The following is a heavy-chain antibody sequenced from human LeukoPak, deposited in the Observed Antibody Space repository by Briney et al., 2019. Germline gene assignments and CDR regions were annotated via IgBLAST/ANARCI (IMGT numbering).Heavy chain of an antibody. CDR2: IYPGDSDT. J-gene: IGHJ4*02. D-gene: IGHD1-26*01. V-gene: IGHV5-51*01. Sequence: GESLKISAESSGYTFSTDMSCCRRPLRGKRLEWMGIIYPGDSDTCYSPSFQRQATTSADTSINTSYLQSSRLKASATALYYCARNQRYRGSYYYYWGQGTLVTVSS. CDR3: ARNQRYRGSYYYY. CDR1: GYTFSTDM.